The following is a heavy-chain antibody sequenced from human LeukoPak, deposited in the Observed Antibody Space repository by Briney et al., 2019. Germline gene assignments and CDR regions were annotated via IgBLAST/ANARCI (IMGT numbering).Heavy chain of an antibody. Sequence: KASETLSLTCTVSGGSIRSSYWSWIRQPPGKGLEWIGCMFYSGTTNYNPSLKSRVTISVDTSKYQFSLKLSSVTAADTAVYYCARDLLSSGDYWGQGTLVTVSS. CDR2: MFYSGTT. CDR3: ARDLLSSGDY. V-gene: IGHV4-59*01. J-gene: IGHJ4*02. CDR1: GGSIRSSY.